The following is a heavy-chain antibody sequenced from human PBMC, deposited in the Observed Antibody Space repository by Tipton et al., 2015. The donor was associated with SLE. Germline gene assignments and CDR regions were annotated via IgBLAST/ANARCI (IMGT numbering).Heavy chain of an antibody. V-gene: IGHV4-34*01. CDR2: ITHSGST. CDR3: ARAGYSSGWYGRGFDN. CDR1: GGSFSGYY. D-gene: IGHD6-19*01. Sequence: TLSLTCAVSGGSFSGYYWYWVRQPPEQGLEWIGEITHSGSTNYNPSLKSRVTMSVDTSKNQFSLNLTSVTAADTALYYCARAGYSSGWYGRGFDNWGQGTLVTVSS. J-gene: IGHJ4*02.